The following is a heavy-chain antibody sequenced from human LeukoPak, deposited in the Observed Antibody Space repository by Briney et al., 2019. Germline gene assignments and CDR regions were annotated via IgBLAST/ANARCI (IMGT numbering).Heavy chain of an antibody. J-gene: IGHJ3*02. D-gene: IGHD6-19*01. CDR1: GGSISSSSYY. V-gene: IGHV4-39*07. Sequence: SETLSLTCTVSGGSISSSSYYWGWIRQPPGEGLEWIGSIYYSGSTYYNPSLKSRVTISVDKSKNQFSLKLSSLTAADTAVYYCARVGYSSGWAAFDIWGQGTMVTVSS. CDR3: ARVGYSSGWAAFDI. CDR2: IYYSGST.